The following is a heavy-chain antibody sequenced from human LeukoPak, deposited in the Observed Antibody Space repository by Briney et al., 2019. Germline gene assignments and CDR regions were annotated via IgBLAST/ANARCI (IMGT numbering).Heavy chain of an antibody. CDR1: GFTFSSYS. CDR3: ATNFYSSGYYAWDY. Sequence: GGSLRLSCAASGFTFSSYSMNWVRQAPGKGLEWVSYISSSGSTIYYADSVKGRFTISRDNAKNSLYLQMNSLRAEDTAVYYCATNFYSSGYYAWDYWGQGTLVTVSS. CDR2: ISSSGSTI. V-gene: IGHV3-48*04. D-gene: IGHD3-22*01. J-gene: IGHJ4*02.